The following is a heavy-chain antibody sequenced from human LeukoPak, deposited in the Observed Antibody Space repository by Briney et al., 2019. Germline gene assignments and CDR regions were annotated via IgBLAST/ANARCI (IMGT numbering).Heavy chain of an antibody. D-gene: IGHD2-15*01. Sequence: TSETLSLTCTVSGGSISSTNYYWGWIRQPPGKGLEWIAEINHSGSTNYNPSLKSRVTISVDTSKNQFSLKLSSVTAADTAVYYCARCDVVAATNWFDPWGQGTLVTVSS. CDR2: INHSGST. CDR1: GGSISSTNYY. CDR3: ARCDVVAATNWFDP. V-gene: IGHV4-39*07. J-gene: IGHJ5*02.